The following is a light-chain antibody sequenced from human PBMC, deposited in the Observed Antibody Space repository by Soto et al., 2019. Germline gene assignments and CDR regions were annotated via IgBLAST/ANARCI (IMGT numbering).Light chain of an antibody. CDR3: QQYDNWPWT. CDR1: QSVSSN. V-gene: IGKV3-15*01. Sequence: EIVLTQSPCTLSWSPVERATLSCRASQSVSSNLAWYQQKPGQSPRLLIYGASTRATGVPARFSGSGSGTEFTLTISSLQSEDFAVYYCQQYDNWPWTFGQGTKVDIK. J-gene: IGKJ1*01. CDR2: GAS.